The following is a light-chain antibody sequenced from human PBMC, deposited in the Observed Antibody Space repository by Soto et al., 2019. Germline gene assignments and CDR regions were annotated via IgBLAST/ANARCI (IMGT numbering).Light chain of an antibody. CDR3: AAWGDSLNTGV. CDR1: SSNIGSNA. CDR2: SDD. Sequence: QSVLTQPPSASGTPGQRVTISCSGSSSNIGSNAVSWYQHFPGTAPKVLIYSDDQRPSGVPDRFSGSKSGTSASLAISGLQAEDEADYFCAAWGDSLNTGVFGGGTKVTVL. J-gene: IGLJ3*02. V-gene: IGLV1-44*01.